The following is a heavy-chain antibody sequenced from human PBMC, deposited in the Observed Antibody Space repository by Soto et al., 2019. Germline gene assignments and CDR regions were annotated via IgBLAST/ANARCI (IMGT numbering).Heavy chain of an antibody. CDR1: GFTFSSYG. V-gene: IGHV3-33*01. Sequence: GGSLRLSCAASGFTFSSYGMHWVRQAPGKGLEWVAVIWYDGSNKYYADSVKGRFTISRDNSKNTLYLQMNSLRAEDTAVYYCARDRSIVGATFYYYGMDVWGQGTTVTVSS. D-gene: IGHD1-26*01. J-gene: IGHJ6*02. CDR3: ARDRSIVGATFYYYGMDV. CDR2: IWYDGSNK.